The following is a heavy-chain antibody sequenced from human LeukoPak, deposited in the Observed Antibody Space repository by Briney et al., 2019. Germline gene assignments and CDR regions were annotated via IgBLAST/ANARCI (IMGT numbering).Heavy chain of an antibody. J-gene: IGHJ4*02. CDR3: ARKEYSSSWYYFDY. Sequence: GASVKVSCKASGYTFTSYGISWVRQAPGQGLEWMGWISVYNGNTNYAQKLQGRVTMTTDTSTSTAYMELRSLRSDDTAVYYCARKEYSSSWYYFDYWGQGTLVTVSS. CDR1: GYTFTSYG. V-gene: IGHV1-18*01. D-gene: IGHD6-13*01. CDR2: ISVYNGNT.